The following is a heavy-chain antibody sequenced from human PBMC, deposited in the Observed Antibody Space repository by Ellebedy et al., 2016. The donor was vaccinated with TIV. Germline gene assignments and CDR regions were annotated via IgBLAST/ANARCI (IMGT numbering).Heavy chain of an antibody. J-gene: IGHJ5*02. CDR3: ARDTRPNSGNL. D-gene: IGHD1-26*01. CDR1: GVTVNSDF. Sequence: GESLKISCVVSGVTVNSDFMSWVRQAPGKGPEWVSIIYSDGRTFYADSVKGRFTISRDNFKNTLYLQMNSLRVEDTAVYFCARDTRPNSGNLWGQGTLVTVSS. CDR2: IYSDGRT. V-gene: IGHV3-66*01.